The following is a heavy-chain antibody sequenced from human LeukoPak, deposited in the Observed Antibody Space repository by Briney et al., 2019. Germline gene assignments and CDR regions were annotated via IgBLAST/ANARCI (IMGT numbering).Heavy chain of an antibody. V-gene: IGHV4-34*01. CDR2: INHSGST. Sequence: ASENLSLTCAVYGGSFSGYYWSWIRQPPGMGLEWIGEINHSGSTNYNPSLKSRVTISADTSKNQFSLKLSSVTAADTAVYYCARGGTYYDYVWGSYRGYYFDYWGQGTLVTVSS. CDR1: GGSFSGYY. J-gene: IGHJ4*02. D-gene: IGHD3-16*01. CDR3: ARGGTYYDYVWGSYRGYYFDY.